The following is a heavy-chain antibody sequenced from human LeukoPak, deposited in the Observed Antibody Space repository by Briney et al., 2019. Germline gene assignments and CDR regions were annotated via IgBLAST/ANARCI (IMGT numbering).Heavy chain of an antibody. CDR2: IDYSGST. Sequence: SEPLSLTGTASGGSLSRRSYNWGCIRQPPGKGLEWSVSIDYSGSTFYNLSLRSRVTITVDTSKNQLALKLSSVTAADRAVYYCARGLSGLLWFGESLLGTRHNWFDPWGQGTLVNVSS. J-gene: IGHJ5*02. CDR3: ARGLSGLLWFGESLLGTRHNWFDP. V-gene: IGHV4-39*01. CDR1: GGSLSRRSYN. D-gene: IGHD3-10*01.